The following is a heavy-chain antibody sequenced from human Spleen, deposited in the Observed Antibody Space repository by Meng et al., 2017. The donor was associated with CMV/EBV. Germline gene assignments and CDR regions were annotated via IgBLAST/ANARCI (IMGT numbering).Heavy chain of an antibody. Sequence: GESLKISCKGSGYSFTNYWIGWVRQMPGKGLEWMGIIYPGDSDTRYSPSFQGQVTISADKSISTAFLQWSSLRASDTAMYYCARQEYSSSGDPHYYYGIDVWGQGTTVTVSS. CDR3: ARQEYSSSGDPHYYYGIDV. J-gene: IGHJ6*02. CDR1: GYSFTNYW. V-gene: IGHV5-51*01. CDR2: IYPGDSDT. D-gene: IGHD6-6*01.